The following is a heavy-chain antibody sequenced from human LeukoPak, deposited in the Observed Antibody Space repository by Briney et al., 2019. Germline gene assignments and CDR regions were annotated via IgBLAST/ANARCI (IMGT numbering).Heavy chain of an antibody. CDR3: AKDRFSPKYYFDY. CDR2: IRYDGSNE. CDR1: GFSFSGYG. V-gene: IGHV3-30*02. D-gene: IGHD3-10*01. Sequence: GGSLRLSCAASGFSFSGYGMHWVRQAPGKGLEWVAFIRYDGSNEYYADSVKGRFTISRDKSKNTLSLQMNGLRVEDTAVYYCAKDRFSPKYYFDYWGQGTLVTVSS. J-gene: IGHJ4*02.